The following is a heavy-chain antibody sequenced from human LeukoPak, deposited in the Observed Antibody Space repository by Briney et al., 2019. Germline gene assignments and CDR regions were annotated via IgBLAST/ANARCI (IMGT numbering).Heavy chain of an antibody. D-gene: IGHD3-10*01. CDR1: GFTFSYYG. CDR3: AKDLMRDRWFGES. V-gene: IGHV3-30*02. Sequence: GGSLRLSCVASGFTFSYYGMHWVRQAPDKRLEWVAFIRYDGNDKFYAKSVKGRFSISRDTSRNTLCLHMNSLRDEDTGVYYCAKDLMRDRWFGESWGQGTLVTVSS. CDR2: IRYDGNDK. J-gene: IGHJ5*02.